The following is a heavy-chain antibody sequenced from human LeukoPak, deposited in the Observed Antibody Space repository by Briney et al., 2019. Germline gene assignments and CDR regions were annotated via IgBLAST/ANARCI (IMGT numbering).Heavy chain of an antibody. CDR2: ISYDGSSK. CDR1: GYTFSIYA. D-gene: IGHD2-15*01. CDR3: AREKSPSGSCHDY. V-gene: IGHV3-30*04. J-gene: IGHJ4*02. Sequence: GRSLRLSCAASGYTFSIYAIHWVRHAPGKGLECVAVISYDGSSKFYADSVKGRFTISRDNSKNTLYLQMNSLRPEDTAVYYCAREKSPSGSCHDYWGQGTLVTVSS.